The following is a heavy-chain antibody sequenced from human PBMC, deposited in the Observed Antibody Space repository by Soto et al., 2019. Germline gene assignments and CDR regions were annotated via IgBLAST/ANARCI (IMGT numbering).Heavy chain of an antibody. CDR2: IIPIFTRT. CDR1: GGTFSTSS. Sequence: QLQLVQSGTEVKEPGSSVKVSCKASGGTFSTSSFVWVRQGPGQGLEWMGGIIPIFTRTNFAQKFQGRVTFSADESTRITYMELRILTSVDTAIYYCARDVVRSTAGDSWGQGTLVTVSS. CDR3: ARDVVRSTAGDS. V-gene: IGHV1-69*01. J-gene: IGHJ4*02. D-gene: IGHD2-15*01.